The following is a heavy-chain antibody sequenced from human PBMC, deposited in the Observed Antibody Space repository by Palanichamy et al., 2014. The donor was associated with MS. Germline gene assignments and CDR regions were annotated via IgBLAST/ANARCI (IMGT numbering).Heavy chain of an antibody. CDR3: RCGGYRYNLFDY. D-gene: IGHD5-18*01. CDR2: IYSDGTT. CDR1: GFTVSSDY. V-gene: IGHV3-66*01. J-gene: IGHJ4*02. Sequence: EVELVESGGGLVQPGESLRLSCAASGFTVSSDYMSWFRQAPGKGLEWVSVIYSDGTTHYADSVKGRFTISRDSSKNTLYLQLGSLRAEDTAVYYCRCGGYRYNLFDYWGQGTLVTVSS.